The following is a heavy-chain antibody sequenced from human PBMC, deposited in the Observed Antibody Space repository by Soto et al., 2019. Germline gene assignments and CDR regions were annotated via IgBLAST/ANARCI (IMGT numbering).Heavy chain of an antibody. J-gene: IGHJ6*03. D-gene: IGHD3-10*01. Sequence: GGSLRLSCAASGFTFSSYAMSWVRQAPGKGLEWVSAISGSGGSTYYADSVKGRFTISRDNSKNTLYLQMNSLRAEDTAVYYCAKEGWGYYGSGRMYYYYYMDVWGKGTTVTVSS. CDR3: AKEGWGYYGSGRMYYYYYMDV. V-gene: IGHV3-23*01. CDR1: GFTFSSYA. CDR2: ISGSGGST.